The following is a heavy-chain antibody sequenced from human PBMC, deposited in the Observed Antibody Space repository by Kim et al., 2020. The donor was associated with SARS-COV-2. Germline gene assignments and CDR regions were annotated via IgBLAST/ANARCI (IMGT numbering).Heavy chain of an antibody. CDR3: ARDGWWERKNDYSNCGFDY. D-gene: IGHD4-4*01. CDR2: ISSSSSYT. J-gene: IGHJ4*02. Sequence: GGSLRLSCAASGFTFSDYYMSWIRQAPGKGLEWVSYISSSSSYTNYADSVKGRFTISRDNAKNSLYLQMNSLRAEDTAVYYCARDGWWERKNDYSNCGFDYWGQGTLVTVSS. V-gene: IGHV3-11*06. CDR1: GFTFSDYY.